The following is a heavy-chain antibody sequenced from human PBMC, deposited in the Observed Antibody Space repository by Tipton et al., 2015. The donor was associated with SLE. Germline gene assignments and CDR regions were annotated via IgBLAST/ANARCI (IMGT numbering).Heavy chain of an antibody. CDR1: GGSFSSFY. D-gene: IGHD3-22*01. CDR3: TTSSGYYLGNY. V-gene: IGHV4-34*01. J-gene: IGHJ4*02. Sequence: LRLSCAVYGGSFSSFYWSWIRQPPGKGLEWIGEINHSGSTSYNPSLKSRVTISVDTSKNQFSLKVSSVTAADTAVYYCTTSSGYYLGNYWGQGTLVTVSS. CDR2: INHSGST.